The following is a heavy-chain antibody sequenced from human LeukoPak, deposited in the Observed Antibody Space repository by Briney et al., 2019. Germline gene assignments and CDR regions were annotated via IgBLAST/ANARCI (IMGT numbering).Heavy chain of an antibody. Sequence: SETLSLTCTVSGGSISSYYWSWIRQPPGKGLEWIGYIYYSGSTNYNPSLKSRVTISVDTSKNQFSLRLSSVTAADTAVYSCARYYRPAYYFDYWGQGTLVTVSS. CDR3: ARYYRPAYYFDY. V-gene: IGHV4-59*12. CDR2: IYYSGST. J-gene: IGHJ4*02. CDR1: GGSISSYY. D-gene: IGHD2/OR15-2a*01.